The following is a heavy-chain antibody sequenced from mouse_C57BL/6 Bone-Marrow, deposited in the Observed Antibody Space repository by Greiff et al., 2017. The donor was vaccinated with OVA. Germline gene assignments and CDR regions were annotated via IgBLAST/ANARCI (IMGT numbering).Heavy chain of an antibody. CDR1: GYSITSGYY. CDR2: ISYDGSN. Sequence: VQLQQSGPGLVKPSQSLSLTCSVTGYSITSGYYWNWIRQFPGNKLEWMGYISYDGSNNYNPSLKNRISITRDTSKNQFFLKLNSVTTEDTATYYCARGVLRPRGQGTLVTVSA. V-gene: IGHV3-6*01. J-gene: IGHJ3*01. D-gene: IGHD1-2*01. CDR3: ARGVLRP.